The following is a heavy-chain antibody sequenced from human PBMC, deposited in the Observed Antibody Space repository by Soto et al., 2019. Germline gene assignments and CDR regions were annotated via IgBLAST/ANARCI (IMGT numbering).Heavy chain of an antibody. CDR1: GFTFSSYS. J-gene: IGHJ5*02. V-gene: IGHV3-48*01. CDR2: ISSSSSTI. CDR3: ARDRFDYYDTSGYWRFDP. D-gene: IGHD3-22*01. Sequence: GGSLRLSCAASGFTFSSYSMNWVRQAQGKGLEWISYISSSSSTIYYADSVKGRFTISRDNAKNSLYLQMNSLRAEDTAVYYCARDRFDYYDTSGYWRFDPWGQGTLVTVSS.